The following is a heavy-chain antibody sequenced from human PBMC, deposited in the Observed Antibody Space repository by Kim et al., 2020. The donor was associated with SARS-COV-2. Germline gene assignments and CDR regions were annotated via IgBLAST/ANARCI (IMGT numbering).Heavy chain of an antibody. CDR3: ARDLSGPSTYCGGDCSRYYGMDV. CDR1: GFTFSSYG. Sequence: GGSLRLSCAASGFTFSSYGMHWVRQAPGKGLEWVAVIWYDGSNKYYADSVKGRFTISRDNSKNTLYLQMNSLRAEDTAVYYCARDLSGPSTYCGGDCSRYYGMDVWGQGTTVTVSS. J-gene: IGHJ6*02. CDR2: IWYDGSNK. V-gene: IGHV3-33*01. D-gene: IGHD2-21*02.